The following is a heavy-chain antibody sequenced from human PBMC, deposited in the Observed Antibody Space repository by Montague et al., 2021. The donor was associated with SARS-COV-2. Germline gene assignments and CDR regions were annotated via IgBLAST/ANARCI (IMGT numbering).Heavy chain of an antibody. CDR2: IYYSGST. CDR1: GGSISSSSYY. V-gene: IGHV4-39*01. Sequence: SETLSLTCTVSGGSISSSSYYWGWIRQPPGKGLEWIGSIYYSGSTYYNSSLKSRVTISVDTSKNQFSLKLSSVTAADTAVYYCARFPTSYYYDSKAATATPDAFDIWGQGTMVTVSS. J-gene: IGHJ3*02. CDR3: ARFPTSYYYDSKAATATPDAFDI. D-gene: IGHD3-22*01.